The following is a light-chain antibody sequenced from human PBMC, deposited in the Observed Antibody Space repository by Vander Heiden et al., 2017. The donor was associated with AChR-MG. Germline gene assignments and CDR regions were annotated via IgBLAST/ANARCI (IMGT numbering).Light chain of an antibody. V-gene: IGKV4-1*01. CDR2: WAA. CDR3: QHYYYSPLIT. CDR1: QSIFSSANNKNS. J-gene: IGKJ5*01. Sequence: DIVMTQSPHSLTVSLGASVTITGKASQSIFSSANNKNSLVWYQQKPGQAPKLLMYWAATRESGVPDRFSGSGCGTDFNLTISNLQVEDVAVYYCQHYYYSPLITFGQGTRLEIK.